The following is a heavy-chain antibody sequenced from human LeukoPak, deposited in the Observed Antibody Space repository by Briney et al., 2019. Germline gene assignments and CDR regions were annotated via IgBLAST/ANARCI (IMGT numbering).Heavy chain of an antibody. CDR2: LIPLFGSA. Sequence: SVKVSCKASGGTFSTNAISWVRQAPGQGLEWMGGLIPLFGSAHYAQKLQGRVTITTDESTSTAYMVLSSLRSDDTAIYYCARGGGPYESTGFFAGPFDYWGQGTLVIVSS. CDR1: GGTFSTNA. D-gene: IGHD6-19*01. V-gene: IGHV1-69*05. J-gene: IGHJ4*02. CDR3: ARGGGPYESTGFFAGPFDY.